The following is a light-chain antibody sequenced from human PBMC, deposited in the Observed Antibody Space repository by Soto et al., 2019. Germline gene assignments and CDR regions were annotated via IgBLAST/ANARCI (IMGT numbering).Light chain of an antibody. CDR3: SSYTSSSTLV. Sequence: QSVLTQPASVSGSPGQSITISCTGTSSDVGGYNYVSWYQQHPGKVPKLMIYDVSTRPSGVSNRFSGSKSGNTASLTISRLQAEDEADYYCSSYTSSSTLVFGGGTKVTVL. J-gene: IGLJ2*01. V-gene: IGLV2-14*01. CDR1: SSDVGGYNY. CDR2: DVS.